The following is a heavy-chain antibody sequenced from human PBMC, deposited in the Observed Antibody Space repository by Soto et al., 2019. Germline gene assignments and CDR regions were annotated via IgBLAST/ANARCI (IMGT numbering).Heavy chain of an antibody. J-gene: IGHJ6*02. Sequence: SETLSLTCAVSGGSISSSNWWSWVRQPPGKGLDWIGEIYHSGSTNYNPSLKSRVTISVDKSKNQFSLKLSSVTAADTAVYYCARDPDEQYYYGMDVWGQGTTVTVSS. CDR1: GGSISSSNW. CDR3: ARDPDEQYYYGMDV. V-gene: IGHV4-4*02. CDR2: IYHSGST. D-gene: IGHD6-13*01.